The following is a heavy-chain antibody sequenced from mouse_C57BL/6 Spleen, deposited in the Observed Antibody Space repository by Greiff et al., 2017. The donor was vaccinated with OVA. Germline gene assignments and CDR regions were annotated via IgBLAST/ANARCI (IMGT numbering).Heavy chain of an antibody. V-gene: IGHV5-17*01. CDR2: ISSGSSTI. Sequence: DVKLVESGGGLVKPGGSLKLSCAASGFTFSDYGMHWVRQAPEKGLEWVAYISSGSSTIYYADTVKGRFTISRDNAKNTLFLQMTSLRSEDTAMYYCAREGGYPFAYWGQGTLVTVSA. CDR3: AREGGYPFAY. CDR1: GFTFSDYG. D-gene: IGHD2-2*01. J-gene: IGHJ3*01.